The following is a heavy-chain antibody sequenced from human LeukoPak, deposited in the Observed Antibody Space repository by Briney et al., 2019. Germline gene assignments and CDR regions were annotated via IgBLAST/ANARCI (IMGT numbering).Heavy chain of an antibody. CDR3: ARARNYDFWSGYYECYFDY. CDR1: GFTFSDYY. D-gene: IGHD3-3*01. CDR2: ISSSGSTI. V-gene: IGHV3-11*01. J-gene: IGHJ4*02. Sequence: GGSLRLSCAASGFTFSDYYMSWIRQAPGKGLEWVSYISSSGSTIYYADSVKGRFTISRDNAKNSLYLQMNSLRAEDTAVYYCARARNYDFWSGYYECYFDYWGQGTLVTVSS.